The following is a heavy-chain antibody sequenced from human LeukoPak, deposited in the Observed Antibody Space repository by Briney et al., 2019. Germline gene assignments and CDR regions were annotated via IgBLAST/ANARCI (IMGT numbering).Heavy chain of an antibody. Sequence: SETLSLTCTVSGGSISTYYWSWIRQPPGKGLECIGYMYYSGSTNYSPSLKSRVTISVDTSKNQFSLKLSSVTAADTAVYYCAGDGYKTNWYFDLWGRGTLVTVSS. CDR1: GGSISTYY. CDR3: AGDGYKTNWYFDL. CDR2: MYYSGST. D-gene: IGHD5-24*01. J-gene: IGHJ2*01. V-gene: IGHV4-59*01.